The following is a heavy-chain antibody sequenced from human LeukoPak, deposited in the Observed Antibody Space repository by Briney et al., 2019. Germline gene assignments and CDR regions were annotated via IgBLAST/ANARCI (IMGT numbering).Heavy chain of an antibody. CDR2: IRHSGNT. CDR1: GDSVSNNNW. D-gene: IGHD3-3*01. CDR3: ARTTISGVLRNHHFDY. J-gene: IGHJ4*02. V-gene: IGHV4-4*02. Sequence: PSETLSLTCAVSGDSVSNNNWWNWVRQPPGKGLEWIGEIRHSGNTNYNPSLMSRVNISVDITKNQFSLKLSSVTAADTAVYYCARTTISGVLRNHHFDYRGRGTLVTVSS.